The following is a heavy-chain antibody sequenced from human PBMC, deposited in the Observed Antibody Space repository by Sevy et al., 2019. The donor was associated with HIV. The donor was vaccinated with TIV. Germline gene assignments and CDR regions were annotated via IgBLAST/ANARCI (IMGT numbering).Heavy chain of an antibody. Sequence: SETLSLTCTVSGGSISSYYWSWIRQPPGKGLEWIGYIYYSGSTNYNPSLKSRVTISVDTSKNPFPLKLSSVTAADAAVSYCARGGGYCSSTSCYGSFDYWGQGTLVTVSS. D-gene: IGHD2-2*01. CDR2: IYYSGST. J-gene: IGHJ4*02. V-gene: IGHV4-59*01. CDR3: ARGGGYCSSTSCYGSFDY. CDR1: GGSISSYY.